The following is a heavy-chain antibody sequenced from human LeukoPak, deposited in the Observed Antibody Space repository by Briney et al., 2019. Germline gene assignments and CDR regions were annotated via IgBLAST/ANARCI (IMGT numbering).Heavy chain of an antibody. CDR1: GFTFTSYW. J-gene: IGHJ4*02. CDR2: INSDGSST. D-gene: IGHD1-26*01. CDR3: ASAMNIKVGATSFDY. Sequence: PGGSLRLSCAASGFTFTSYWMHWVRQAPGKGLVWVSRINSDGSSTSYADSVKGRFTISRDNAKNTLYLQMNSLRAEDTAVYYCASAMNIKVGATSFDYWGQGTLVTVSS. V-gene: IGHV3-74*01.